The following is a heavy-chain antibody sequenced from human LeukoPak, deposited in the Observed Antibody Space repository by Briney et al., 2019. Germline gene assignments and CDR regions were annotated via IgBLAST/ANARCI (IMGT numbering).Heavy chain of an antibody. J-gene: IGHJ4*02. D-gene: IGHD3-22*01. CDR1: GYTFTSYG. Sequence: ASVTVSCKASGYTFTSYGISWVRQAPGQGLEWMGWISAYNANTNYAQKLQGRVTMTTDTSTSTAYVELRSLRSDDTAVYFCARDSPISMMVIVDHLSYFDYWGQGTLVTVSS. V-gene: IGHV1-18*01. CDR2: ISAYNANT. CDR3: ARDSPISMMVIVDHLSYFDY.